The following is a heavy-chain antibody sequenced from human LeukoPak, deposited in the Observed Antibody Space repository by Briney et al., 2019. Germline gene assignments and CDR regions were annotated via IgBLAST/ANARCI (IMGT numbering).Heavy chain of an antibody. V-gene: IGHV3-66*01. J-gene: IGHJ5*02. D-gene: IGHD6-25*01. CDR3: ARDQSGVGGFDP. CDR2: IYSGGST. Sequence: GGSLRLSCAASGFTVSSNYMSWVRQAPGKGPEWVSVIYSGGSTYYADSVKGRFTISRDNSKNTLYLQMNSLRAEDTAVYYCARDQSGVGGFDPWGQGTLVTVSS. CDR1: GFTVSSNY.